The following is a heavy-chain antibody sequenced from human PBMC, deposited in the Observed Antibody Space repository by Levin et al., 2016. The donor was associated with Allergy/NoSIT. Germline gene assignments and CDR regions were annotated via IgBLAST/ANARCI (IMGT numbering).Heavy chain of an antibody. Sequence: ASVKVSCKASGYTFTGYYMHWVRQAPGQGLEWMGWINPNSGGTNYAQKFQGRVTMTRDTSISTAYMELSRLRSDDTAVYYCAGVRWEVRGPDAFDIWGQGTMVTVSS. CDR2: INPNSGGT. CDR1: GYTFTGYY. V-gene: IGHV1-2*02. J-gene: IGHJ3*02. CDR3: AGVRWEVRGPDAFDI. D-gene: IGHD3-10*01.